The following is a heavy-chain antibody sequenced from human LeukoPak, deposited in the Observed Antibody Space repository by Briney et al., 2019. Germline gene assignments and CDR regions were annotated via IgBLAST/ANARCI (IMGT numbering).Heavy chain of an antibody. CDR1: GGSISSYY. J-gene: IGHJ3*02. D-gene: IGHD3-22*01. CDR3: ARDYYDSSGYQYLDAFDI. CDR2: IYYSGST. Sequence: KPSETLSLTCTVSGGSISSYYWSWIRQPPGKRLEWIGYIYYSGSTSYNPSLKSRVTISVDTSKNQFSLKLRSVTAADTAVYYCARDYYDSSGYQYLDAFDIWGQGTMVTVSS. V-gene: IGHV4-59*01.